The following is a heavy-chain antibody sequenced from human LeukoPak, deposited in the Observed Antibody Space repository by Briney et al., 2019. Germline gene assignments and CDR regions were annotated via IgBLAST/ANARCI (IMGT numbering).Heavy chain of an antibody. CDR2: MKQDGNEK. D-gene: IGHD4-17*01. Sequence: GGSLRLSCAASGFAFSTYWMSWVRQAPGKGLEWVANMKQDGNEKYYVDSVKGRFTISRDNAKNSLYLQMNSLRAEDTAVYYCAREKSYGADFDYWGQGTLVTVSS. CDR3: AREKSYGADFDY. CDR1: GFAFSTYW. V-gene: IGHV3-7*03. J-gene: IGHJ4*02.